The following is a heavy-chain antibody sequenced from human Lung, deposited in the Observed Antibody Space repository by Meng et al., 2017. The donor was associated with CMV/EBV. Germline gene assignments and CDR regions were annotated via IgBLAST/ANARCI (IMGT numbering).Heavy chain of an antibody. CDR3: AKDRAAAGINYFDY. J-gene: IGHJ4*02. Sequence: GGSLRLXCAASGFNFDDYAMHWVRQAPGKGLEWVSSITWNSDITDYADSVKGRFTISRDNAKNSLYLQMNSLRAEDTALYYCAKDRAAAGINYFDYWGQGTLVTVSS. D-gene: IGHD6-13*01. V-gene: IGHV3-9*01. CDR1: GFNFDDYA. CDR2: ITWNSDIT.